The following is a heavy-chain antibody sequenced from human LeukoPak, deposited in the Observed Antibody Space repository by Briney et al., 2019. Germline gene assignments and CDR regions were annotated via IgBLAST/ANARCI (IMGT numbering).Heavy chain of an antibody. D-gene: IGHD3-3*01. CDR2: FDPEDGER. Sequence: ASVQVSCNVSGGSLSDLAVHWVRQTPGKGLEWMGGFDPEDGERFFAQRFQGRLTMTEDTPTDTAYMELSSLRFEDTAVYYCAINDFWSGFDYWGQGALIIVSS. CDR3: AINDFWSGFDY. CDR1: GGSLSDLA. V-gene: IGHV1-24*01. J-gene: IGHJ4*02.